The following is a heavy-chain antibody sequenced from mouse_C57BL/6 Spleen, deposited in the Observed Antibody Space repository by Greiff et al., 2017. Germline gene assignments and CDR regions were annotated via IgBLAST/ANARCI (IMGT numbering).Heavy chain of an antibody. CDR1: GYAFTNYL. CDR2: INPGSGGT. CDR3: ARLSGDYYAMDY. J-gene: IGHJ4*01. D-gene: IGHD3-1*01. V-gene: IGHV1-54*01. Sequence: QVQLQQSGAELVRPVTSVKVSCKASGYAFTNYLIEWVKQRPGQGLEWIGVINPGSGGTNYNEKFKGKATLTADKSSSTAYMQLSSLTSEDSAVYFCARLSGDYYAMDYWGQGALGTGSS.